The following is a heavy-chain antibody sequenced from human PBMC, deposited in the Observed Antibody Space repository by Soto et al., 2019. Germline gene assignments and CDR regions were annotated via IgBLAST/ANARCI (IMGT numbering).Heavy chain of an antibody. V-gene: IGHV1-69*13. CDR3: ARDSVTTVTTRSFDY. Sequence: GASVKVSCKASGGTFSSYAISWVRQAPGQGLEWMGGIIPIFGTANYAQKFQGRVTITADESTSTAYMELSSLRSEDTAVYYCARDSVTTVTTRSFDYWGQGTLVTVSS. D-gene: IGHD4-17*01. CDR2: IIPIFGTA. CDR1: GGTFSSYA. J-gene: IGHJ4*02.